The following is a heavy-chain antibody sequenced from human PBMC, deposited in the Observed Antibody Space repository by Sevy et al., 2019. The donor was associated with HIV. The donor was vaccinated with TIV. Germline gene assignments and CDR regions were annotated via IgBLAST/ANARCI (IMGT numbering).Heavy chain of an antibody. D-gene: IGHD6-13*01. J-gene: IGHJ4*02. CDR2: ISASGIST. CDR3: ASAHTSSWSLFDY. V-gene: IGHV3-23*01. Sequence: GGSLRLSCVASGFTFSSYVMSWVRQAPGKGLEWVSRISASGISTYYADSVKGRFTISRDNSKNTLYLQMNSLRAEDTAFYYCASAHTSSWSLFDYWGRGTLVTVSS. CDR1: GFTFSSYV.